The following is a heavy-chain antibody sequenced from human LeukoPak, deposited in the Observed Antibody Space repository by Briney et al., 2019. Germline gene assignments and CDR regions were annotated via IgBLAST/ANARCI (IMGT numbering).Heavy chain of an antibody. V-gene: IGHV1-2*02. CDR3: ARASFWESPINWFAP. CDR1: GYTSTSYY. J-gene: IGHJ5*02. Sequence: ASVKVSCKASGYTSTSYYMHWVRQAPGQGLEWMGWINPNSGGTNYAQKFQGRVTMTRDRSISTAYMELSRLTSDDTAVYYCARASFWESPINWFAPWGQGTLVTVSS. CDR2: INPNSGGT. D-gene: IGHD3-16*01.